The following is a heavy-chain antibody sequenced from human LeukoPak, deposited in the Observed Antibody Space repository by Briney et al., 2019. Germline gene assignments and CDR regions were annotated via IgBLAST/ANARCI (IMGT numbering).Heavy chain of an antibody. CDR2: IYYSGST. J-gene: IGHJ4*02. V-gene: IGHV4-31*03. D-gene: IGHD5-12*01. CDR3: ARGFSGYETNFDY. CDR1: GGSISSGGYY. Sequence: PSETLSLTCTVSGGSISSGGYYWSWIRQHPGKGLEWIGYIYYSGSTYYNPSLKSRVTISVDTSKNQFSLKLSSVTAADTAVYYCARGFSGYETNFDYWGQGTLVTVSS.